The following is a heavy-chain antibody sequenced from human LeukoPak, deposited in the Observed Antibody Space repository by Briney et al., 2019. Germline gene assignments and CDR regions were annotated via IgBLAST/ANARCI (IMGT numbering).Heavy chain of an antibody. Sequence: PGGSLRLSCAASGFSFRTYAMSWVRQAPGKGLDWVSAISDDSAKIYYSASVKGRFTISRDNSKNILFLQLNSLRVEDTGVYYCAKDKVRVATWGQGTLVTVSS. CDR1: GFSFRTYA. CDR2: ISDDSAKI. J-gene: IGHJ4*02. D-gene: IGHD4-23*01. CDR3: AKDKVRVAT. V-gene: IGHV3-23*01.